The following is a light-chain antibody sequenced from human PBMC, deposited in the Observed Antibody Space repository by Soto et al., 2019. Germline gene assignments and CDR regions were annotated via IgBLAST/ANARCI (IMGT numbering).Light chain of an antibody. Sequence: VMTQTPLSLSVNPGQPASISCKSSQNLLYSDGNTYLNWFQQRPGQSPRRLIAKVSNRDSGVPDRFSGSGSRTDFTLKISMVEAEDFGIYYCIQATHWPYTFGQGTKV. CDR2: KVS. CDR3: IQATHWPYT. J-gene: IGKJ2*01. CDR1: QNLLYSDGNTY. V-gene: IGKV2-30*01.